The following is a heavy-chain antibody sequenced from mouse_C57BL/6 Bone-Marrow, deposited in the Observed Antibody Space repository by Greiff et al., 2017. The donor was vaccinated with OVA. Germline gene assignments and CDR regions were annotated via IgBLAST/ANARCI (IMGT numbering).Heavy chain of an antibody. D-gene: IGHD3-3*01. CDR3: ARHECGTVYCDV. CDR1: GFTFSDYY. V-gene: IGHV5-12*01. CDR2: ISNGGGST. Sequence: EVQGVESGGGLVQPGGSLKLSCAASGFTFSDYYMYWVRPTPEKRLEWVAYISNGGGSTYYPDTVKGRFNISRDNAKNTLYLQMSRLKSEDTAMYYCARHECGTVYCDVWGTGTTVTVSS. J-gene: IGHJ1*03.